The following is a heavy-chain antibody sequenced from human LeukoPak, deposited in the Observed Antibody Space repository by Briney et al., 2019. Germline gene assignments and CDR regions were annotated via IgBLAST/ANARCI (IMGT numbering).Heavy chain of an antibody. V-gene: IGHV4-59*01. CDR2: IYYSGRT. Sequence: SETLSLTCTVSGGSISSYYWNWIRQPPGKGLEWIGYIYYSGRTNYNLSLKSRVTISVDTSKNQFSLRLSSVTAADTAVYYCAREIVGATTGLDYWGQGTLVTVSS. D-gene: IGHD1-26*01. CDR3: AREIVGATTGLDY. CDR1: GGSISSYY. J-gene: IGHJ4*02.